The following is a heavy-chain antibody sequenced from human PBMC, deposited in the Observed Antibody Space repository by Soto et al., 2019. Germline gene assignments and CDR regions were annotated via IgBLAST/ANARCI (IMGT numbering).Heavy chain of an antibody. J-gene: IGHJ6*02. D-gene: IGHD3-3*01. CDR2: ISGSGGST. Sequence: WGSLRLSCAASGFTFSSYAMSWVRQAPGKGLEWVSAISGSGGSTYYADSVKGRFTISRDNSKNTLYLQMNSLRAEDTAVYYCAKVMYDFWSGVGYYYGMDVWGQGTTVTVSS. CDR3: AKVMYDFWSGVGYYYGMDV. V-gene: IGHV3-23*01. CDR1: GFTFSSYA.